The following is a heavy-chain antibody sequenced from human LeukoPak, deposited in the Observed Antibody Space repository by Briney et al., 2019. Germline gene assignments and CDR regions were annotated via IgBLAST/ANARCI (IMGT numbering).Heavy chain of an antibody. V-gene: IGHV3-9*01. D-gene: IGHD6-19*01. Sequence: GGSLRLSCAASGFTFDDYAMHWVRQAPGKGLEWVSGISWNSGSMGYADSVKGRFTISRDNAKNSLYLQMNSLRAEDTALYYCAKEGDLYSSGHYYFDYWGQGTLVTVSS. CDR3: AKEGDLYSSGHYYFDY. CDR1: GFTFDDYA. CDR2: ISWNSGSM. J-gene: IGHJ4*02.